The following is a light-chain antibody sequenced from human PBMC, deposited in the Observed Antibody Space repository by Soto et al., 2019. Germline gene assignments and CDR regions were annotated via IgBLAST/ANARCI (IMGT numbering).Light chain of an antibody. CDR3: SSYTSSSSYV. J-gene: IGLJ1*01. V-gene: IGLV2-14*03. CDR1: SSDIGGFYH. Sequence: QSVLTQPASVSDSPGQSITISFIGTSSDIGGFYHVSWHQQHPGKAPKLIIYDVSNRPSGVSNRFSGSKTGNTASLIISGLQAEDEADYYCSSYTSSSSYVFGSGTKLTVL. CDR2: DVS.